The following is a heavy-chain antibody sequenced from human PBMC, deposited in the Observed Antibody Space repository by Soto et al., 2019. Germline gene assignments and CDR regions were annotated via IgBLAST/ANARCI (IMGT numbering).Heavy chain of an antibody. CDR3: ARDLEDIVVVVAATFGMDV. J-gene: IGHJ6*02. D-gene: IGHD2-15*01. CDR2: IWYDGSNK. Sequence: GGSLRLSCAASGFTFSSYGMHWVRQAPGKGLEWVAVIWYDGSNKYYADSVKGRFTISRDNSKNTLYLQMNSLRAEDTAVYYCARDLEDIVVVVAATFGMDVWGQGTTVTVSS. V-gene: IGHV3-33*01. CDR1: GFTFSSYG.